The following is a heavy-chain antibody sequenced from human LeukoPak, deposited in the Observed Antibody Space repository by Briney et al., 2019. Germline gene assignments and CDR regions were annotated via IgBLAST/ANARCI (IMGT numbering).Heavy chain of an antibody. D-gene: IGHD3-16*01. CDR1: GFSFRRYA. CDR2: IWSDGSNK. J-gene: IGHJ4*02. V-gene: IGHV3-33*01. Sequence: PGGSLRLSCAASGFSFRRYAMHWVRQAPGKGLEWVAVIWSDGSNKFYADSVKGRFTISRDNSQNTLYLEMNSLRVEDTAFYYCARDVSYGPDSWGQGTLVTVSS. CDR3: ARDVSYGPDS.